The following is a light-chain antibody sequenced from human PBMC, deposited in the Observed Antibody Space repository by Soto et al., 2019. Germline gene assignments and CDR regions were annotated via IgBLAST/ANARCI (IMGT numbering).Light chain of an antibody. CDR1: RRVLYSSNNKNY. Sequence: ITQSPDSLAVSGGERATINCKARRRVLYSSNNKNYLAWYQQKPGQPPKLLIYWASTRESGVPDRFSGSGSGTDFTLTISSLQAEDVAVYYCQQYYSTPRTFGQGTK. V-gene: IGKV4-1*01. J-gene: IGKJ1*01. CDR3: QQYYSTPRT. CDR2: WAS.